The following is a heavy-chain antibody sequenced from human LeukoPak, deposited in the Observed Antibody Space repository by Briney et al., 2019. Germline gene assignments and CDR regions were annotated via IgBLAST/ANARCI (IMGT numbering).Heavy chain of an antibody. J-gene: IGHJ4*02. V-gene: IGHV3-33*08. CDR2: IWYDGSDK. Sequence: PGGSLRLSCAASGFTFSGSAMHWVRQASGKGLEWVAIIWYDGSDKYYADSVKGRFTISRDNSKNTLYLQMNSLRAEDTAVYYCARGDHGSGSYYDFWGQGTLVTVSS. CDR1: GFTFSGSA. D-gene: IGHD3-10*01. CDR3: ARGDHGSGSYYDF.